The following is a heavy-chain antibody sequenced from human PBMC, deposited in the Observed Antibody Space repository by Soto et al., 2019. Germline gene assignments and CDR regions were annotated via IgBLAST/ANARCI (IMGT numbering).Heavy chain of an antibody. Sequence: GGSLRLSCAASGFTFSSYWMSWVRQAPGKGLEWVATIKQDGSEKYYVDSVKGRFTISRDNAKNSLYLQMNSLRAEDTAVYYCARDVKYCSSTSGHTIHYYYGMDVWGQGTTVTVSS. CDR2: IKQDGSEK. D-gene: IGHD2-2*01. J-gene: IGHJ6*02. CDR3: ARDVKYCSSTSGHTIHYYYGMDV. V-gene: IGHV3-7*01. CDR1: GFTFSSYW.